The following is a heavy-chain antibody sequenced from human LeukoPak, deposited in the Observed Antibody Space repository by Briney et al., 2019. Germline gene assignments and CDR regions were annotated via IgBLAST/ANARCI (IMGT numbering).Heavy chain of an antibody. D-gene: IGHD3-16*01. Sequence: SETLSLTCAVYGGSFSGYYWSWIRQPPGKGLEWIGEINHSGSTNYNPSLKSRVTISVDTSKKQFSLKLSSVTAADTAVYYCAREIYDVGIVTPHDAFDIWGQGTMVTVSS. CDR2: INHSGST. CDR3: AREIYDVGIVTPHDAFDI. CDR1: GGSFSGYY. J-gene: IGHJ3*02. V-gene: IGHV4-34*01.